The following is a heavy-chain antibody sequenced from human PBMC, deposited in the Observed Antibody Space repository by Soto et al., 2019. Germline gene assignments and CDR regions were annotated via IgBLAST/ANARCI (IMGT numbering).Heavy chain of an antibody. Sequence: QVQLVQSGAEVKKPGSSVKVSCKASGGTFSSYAISWVRQAPGQGLEWMGGIIPIFGTADYAQKFQGRVTXTXAXFXXPAYMELSSLRSEDTAVYYCARHLGGNHYYYGMDVWGQGTTVTVSS. D-gene: IGHD3-16*01. CDR3: ARHLGGNHYYYGMDV. CDR2: IIPIFGTA. CDR1: GGTFSSYA. J-gene: IGHJ6*02. V-gene: IGHV1-69*05.